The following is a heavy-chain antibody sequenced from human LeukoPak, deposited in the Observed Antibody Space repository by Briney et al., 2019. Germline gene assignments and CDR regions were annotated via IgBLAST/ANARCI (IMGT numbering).Heavy chain of an antibody. CDR2: IRSKANSYAT. Sequence: GGSLRLSCAASGFTFSGSAMHWVRQASGKGLEWVGRIRSKANSYATAYAASVKGRLTISRDDSKNTAYLQMNSLKTEDTAVYYCTTRLAAAGYWGQGTLVTVSS. CDR1: GFTFSGSA. CDR3: TTRLAAAGY. D-gene: IGHD6-13*01. V-gene: IGHV3-73*01. J-gene: IGHJ4*02.